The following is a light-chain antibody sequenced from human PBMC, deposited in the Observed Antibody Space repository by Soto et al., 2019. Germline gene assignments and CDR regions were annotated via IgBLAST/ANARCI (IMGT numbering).Light chain of an antibody. V-gene: IGLV2-11*01. J-gene: IGLJ1*01. CDR1: SSDVGGYNY. CDR2: AVT. Sequence: QSVLTQPRSVSGSPGQSVTISCTETSSDVGGYNYVSWFQQHPGKAPKLMIYAVTERPSGVPDRFSGSKSGNTASLTISGLQAEDEADYYCCSYAGTFTYVFGTGTKVTVL. CDR3: CSYAGTFTYV.